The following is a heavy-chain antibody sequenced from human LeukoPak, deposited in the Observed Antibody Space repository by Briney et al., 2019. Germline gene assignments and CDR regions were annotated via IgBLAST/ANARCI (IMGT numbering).Heavy chain of an antibody. CDR2: IYPGDSDT. J-gene: IGHJ5*02. CDR1: GYSFTSYW. V-gene: IGHV5-51*01. CDR3: ARFMIGRNSAVLPQGRFDP. D-gene: IGHD3-10*01. Sequence: GESLKISCKGSGYSFTSYWIGWVRQMPGKGLEWMGIIYPGDSDTRYSPSFQGQVTISADKSISTAYLQWSSLKASDTAMYYCARFMIGRNSAVLPQGRFDPWGQGTLVTVSS.